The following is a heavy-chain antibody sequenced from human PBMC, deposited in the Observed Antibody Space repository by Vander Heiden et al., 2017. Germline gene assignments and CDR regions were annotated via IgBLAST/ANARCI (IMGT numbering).Heavy chain of an antibody. CDR2: IDPNSGNT. CDR3: ARWTLWFGELSHYYYYYGMDV. Sequence: QVQLVQSGAEVKKPGASVKVSCKASGYTFTSYAINWVRPSTGQGLEWMGWIDPNSGNTGYAQKFQGRVTMTRNTSISTAYMELSSLRSEDTAVYYCARWTLWFGELSHYYYYYGMDVWGQGTTVTVSS. D-gene: IGHD3-10*01. V-gene: IGHV1-8*01. CDR1: GYTFTSYA. J-gene: IGHJ6*02.